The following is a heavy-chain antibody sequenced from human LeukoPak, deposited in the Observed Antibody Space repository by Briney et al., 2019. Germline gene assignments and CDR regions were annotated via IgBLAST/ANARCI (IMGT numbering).Heavy chain of an antibody. CDR1: GFTFSSYA. J-gene: IGHJ4*02. CDR2: ISGSGGST. V-gene: IGHV3-23*01. CDR3: AKPVWFGALLPTDS. D-gene: IGHD3-10*01. Sequence: PGGSLRLSCAASGFTFSSYAMRWVRQAPGNGLEWVSAISGSGGSTYYADSVKGRFTISRDNSKNTLYLQMNSLRAEDTAVYYCAKPVWFGALLPTDSWGQGTLVTVSS.